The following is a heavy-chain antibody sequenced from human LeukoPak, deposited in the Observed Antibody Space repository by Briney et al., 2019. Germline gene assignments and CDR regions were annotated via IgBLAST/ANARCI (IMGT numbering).Heavy chain of an antibody. CDR2: ISGSGGST. V-gene: IGHV3-23*01. J-gene: IGHJ4*02. CDR3: AKILDGQWLGDYYFDY. Sequence: GGSLRLSCAASGFTFSSYAMSWVRQAPGKGLEWVSAISGSGGSTYYADSVKGRFTISRDNSKNTLYLQMNSLRAEDTAVYYCAKILDGQWLGDYYFDYWGQGTLVTVSS. D-gene: IGHD6-19*01. CDR1: GFTFSSYA.